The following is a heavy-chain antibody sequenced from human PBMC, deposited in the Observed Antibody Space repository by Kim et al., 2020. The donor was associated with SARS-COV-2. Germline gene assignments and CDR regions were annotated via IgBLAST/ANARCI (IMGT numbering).Heavy chain of an antibody. Sequence: SETLSLTCTVSGGSISSSSYYWGWIRQPPGKGLEWIGSIYYSGSTYYNPSLKSRVTISVDTSKNQFSLKLSSVTAADTAVYYCARAYGDYPRGDWFDTWGQGTLVTVSS. D-gene: IGHD4-17*01. J-gene: IGHJ5*02. V-gene: IGHV4-39*01. CDR1: GGSISSSSYY. CDR3: ARAYGDYPRGDWFDT. CDR2: IYYSGST.